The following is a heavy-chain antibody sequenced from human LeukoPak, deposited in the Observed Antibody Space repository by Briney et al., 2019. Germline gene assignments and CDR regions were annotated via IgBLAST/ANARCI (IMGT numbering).Heavy chain of an antibody. CDR1: GVSIRSGDYY. D-gene: IGHD5-12*01. CDR2: MSSGGST. J-gene: IGHJ6*03. CDR3: ARGYAAGYAYMDV. Sequence: NPSETLSLTCTVSGVSIRSGDYYWGWIRQSPGKGLEWVGSMSSGGSTFYKPSLKSRVTISVDTSNKQFSLKLSSVTAADTAVYYCARGYAAGYAYMDVWGKGTTVTISS. V-gene: IGHV4-39*07.